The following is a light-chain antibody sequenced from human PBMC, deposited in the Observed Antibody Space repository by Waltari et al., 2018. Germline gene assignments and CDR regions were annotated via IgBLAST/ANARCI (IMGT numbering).Light chain of an antibody. CDR1: QSVSSNY. V-gene: IGKV3-20*01. CDR2: DTS. J-gene: IGKJ4*01. CDR3: QQYGNSPPTT. Sequence: EIVLTQSPGTLSLSPGDRATLSCTTSQSVSSNYLAWYLQKPGQAPRLLIYDTSKRASGIPDRFSGNGSGTDFALTISRLEPEDFALYYCQQYGNSPPTTFGGGTKVEIK.